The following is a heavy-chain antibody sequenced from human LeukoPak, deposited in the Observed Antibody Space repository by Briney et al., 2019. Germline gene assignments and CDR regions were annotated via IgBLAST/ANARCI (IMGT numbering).Heavy chain of an antibody. Sequence: PSETLSLTCTVSGGSISSGDYYRSWIRQPPGKGLEWIGEINHSGSTNYNPSLKSRVTISVDTSKNQFSLKLSSVTAADTAVYYCASTRRAVAGPKSIDYWGQGTLVTVSS. J-gene: IGHJ4*02. D-gene: IGHD6-19*01. CDR1: GGSISSGDYY. CDR3: ASTRRAVAGPKSIDY. CDR2: INHSGST. V-gene: IGHV4-39*07.